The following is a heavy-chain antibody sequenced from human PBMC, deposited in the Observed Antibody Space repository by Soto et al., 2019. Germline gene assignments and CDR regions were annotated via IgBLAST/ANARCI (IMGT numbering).Heavy chain of an antibody. CDR2: IYYSGST. Sequence: PSETLSLTCTVSGGSISSSSYYWGWIRQPPGKGLEWIGSIYYSGSTYYNPSLKSRVTISVDTSKNQFSLKLSSVTAADTAVYYCASTTLTSLPTWGQGTLVTVSS. V-gene: IGHV4-39*01. CDR1: GGSISSSSYY. CDR3: ASTTLTSLPT. D-gene: IGHD2-2*01. J-gene: IGHJ5*02.